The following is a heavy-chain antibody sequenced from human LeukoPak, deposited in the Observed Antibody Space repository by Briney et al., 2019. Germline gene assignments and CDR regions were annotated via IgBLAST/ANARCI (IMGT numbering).Heavy chain of an antibody. V-gene: IGHV1-8*03. CDR3: ARYGVQRGGFDY. D-gene: IGHD4-17*01. CDR1: GYTFTGYD. J-gene: IGHJ4*02. Sequence: ASVKVSCKASGYTFTGYDINWVRQATGQGLEWMGWMNPNSGNTGYAQKFQGRVTITRNTSISTAYMELSSLRSEDTAVYYCARYGVQRGGFDYWGQGTLVTVSS. CDR2: MNPNSGNT.